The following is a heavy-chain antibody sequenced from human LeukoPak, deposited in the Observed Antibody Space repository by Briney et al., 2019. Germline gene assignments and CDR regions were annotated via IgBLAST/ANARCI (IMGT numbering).Heavy chain of an antibody. CDR3: AKVDDIFTASVWTVYFYAMDV. CDR1: GYTFTSYG. Sequence: ASVKVSCKASGYTFTSYGISWVRQAPGQGLEWMGWISAYNGNTNYAQKFQGRVTMTTDTSTSTAYMELRSLRSDETAVYYCAKVDDIFTASVWTVYFYAMDVWGQGTTVTVSS. D-gene: IGHD3-9*01. J-gene: IGHJ6*02. CDR2: ISAYNGNT. V-gene: IGHV1-18*01.